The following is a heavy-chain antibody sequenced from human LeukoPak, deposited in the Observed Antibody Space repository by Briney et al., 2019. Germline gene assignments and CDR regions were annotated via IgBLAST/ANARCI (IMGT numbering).Heavy chain of an antibody. CDR3: ARAFGSDRWFDY. CDR1: GGSISSGGYY. CDR2: MYYSGST. D-gene: IGHD3-10*01. V-gene: IGHV4-31*03. J-gene: IGHJ4*02. Sequence: SETLSLTCTVSGGSISSGGYYWRWIRQHPGTGLEWIGYMYYSGSTYYNPSLKSRVTISVDTSKNQFSLKLSSVTAADTAVYYCARAFGSDRWFDYWGQGTLVTVSS.